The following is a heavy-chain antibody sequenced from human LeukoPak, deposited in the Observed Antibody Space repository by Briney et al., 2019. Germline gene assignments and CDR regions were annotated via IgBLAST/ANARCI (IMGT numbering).Heavy chain of an antibody. CDR2: IRYDGSNK. D-gene: IGHD2-2*01. CDR1: GFTFSSYG. CDR3: ASVWYCSSTSCPY. Sequence: GGSLRLSCAASGFTFSSYGMHWVRQAPGKGLEWVAFIRYDGSNKYYADSVKGRFTISRDNSKNTLYLQMNSLRAEDTAVYYCASVWYCSSTSCPYWGQGTLVTVSS. V-gene: IGHV3-30*02. J-gene: IGHJ4*02.